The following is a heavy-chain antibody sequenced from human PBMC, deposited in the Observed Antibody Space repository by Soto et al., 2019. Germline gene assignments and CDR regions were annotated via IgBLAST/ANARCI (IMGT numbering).Heavy chain of an antibody. J-gene: IGHJ6*02. D-gene: IGHD4-17*01. CDR2: ISSSSSYI. Sequence: GGSLRLSCAASGFTFSSYSMNWVRQAPGKGLEWVSSISSSSSYIYYADSVKGRFTISRDNAKNSLYLQMNSLRAEDTAVYYCASLHPHGDYRQGDYYYGMDVWGQGTTVTVSS. V-gene: IGHV3-21*01. CDR1: GFTFSSYS. CDR3: ASLHPHGDYRQGDYYYGMDV.